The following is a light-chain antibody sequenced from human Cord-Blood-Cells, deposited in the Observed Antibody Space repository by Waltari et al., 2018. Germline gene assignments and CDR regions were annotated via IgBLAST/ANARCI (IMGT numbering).Light chain of an antibody. CDR2: AAS. Sequence: AIRMTQSPSSFSASTGDRVTTTCRASQGIRSYLAWYQQKPGKAPKLLIYAASPLQSGVPSRFSGSGSGTDFTLTISCLQSEDFATYYCQQYYSYPRTFGQGTKVEIK. V-gene: IGKV1-8*01. J-gene: IGKJ1*01. CDR1: QGIRSY. CDR3: QQYYSYPRT.